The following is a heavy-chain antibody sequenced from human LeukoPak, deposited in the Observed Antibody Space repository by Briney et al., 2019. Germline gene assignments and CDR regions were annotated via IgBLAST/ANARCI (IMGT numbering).Heavy chain of an antibody. CDR3: ARGSRNYNNYEGADY. J-gene: IGHJ4*02. V-gene: IGHV4-34*01. CDR1: GGSFSGYY. CDR2: INHSGDT. Sequence: SETLSLTCAVYGGSFSGYYWSWIRQPPGKGLEWIGEINHSGDTKYNPSLKSRVSMSVDVSKDQFSLKLTSLTAADTAVYYCARGSRNYNNYEGADYWGQGTLVTVSS. D-gene: IGHD4-11*01.